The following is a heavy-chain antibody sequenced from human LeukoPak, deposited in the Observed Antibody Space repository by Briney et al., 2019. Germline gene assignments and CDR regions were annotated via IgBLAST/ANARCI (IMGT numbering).Heavy chain of an antibody. V-gene: IGHV7-4-1*02. J-gene: IGHJ4*02. Sequence: ASVKVSCKASGYTFTSYAMNWVRQAPGQGLEWMGWINTNTGNPTYAQGFTERFVFSLDTSVSTAYLQISSLKAEDTAVYYCASGMVAPREGYWGQGTLVTVPS. CDR2: INTNTGNP. D-gene: IGHD1-26*01. CDR1: GYTFTSYA. CDR3: ASGMVAPREGY.